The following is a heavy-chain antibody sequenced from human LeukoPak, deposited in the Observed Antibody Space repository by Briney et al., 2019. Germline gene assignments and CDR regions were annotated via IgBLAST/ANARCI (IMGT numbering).Heavy chain of an antibody. V-gene: IGHV3-43*01. Sequence: GGSLRLSCVASGFIFDEYTMHWVRQAPGKALEWVSLISWEGSNTFYADSVKGRFTISRDNAKNSLYLQMNSLRAEDTAVYYCARDQYDNFDYWGQGTLVTVSS. CDR3: ARDQYDNFDY. CDR1: GFIFDEYT. J-gene: IGHJ4*02. CDR2: ISWEGSNT. D-gene: IGHD3-22*01.